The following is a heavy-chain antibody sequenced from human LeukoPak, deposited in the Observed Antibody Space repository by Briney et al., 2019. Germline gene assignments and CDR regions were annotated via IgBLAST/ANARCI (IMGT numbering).Heavy chain of an antibody. CDR1: GFTFSSYS. Sequence: GGSLRLSCAASGFTFSSYSLNWVRQAPGKGLEWVAVLIGSSGATDYADSVKGRFTISRDNSKNTLFLQMNSLRAEDTAIYYCAKGAYDYIEIAYFDYWGQGALVTVSS. V-gene: IGHV3-23*01. J-gene: IGHJ4*02. CDR2: LIGSSGAT. D-gene: IGHD5-12*01. CDR3: AKGAYDYIEIAYFDY.